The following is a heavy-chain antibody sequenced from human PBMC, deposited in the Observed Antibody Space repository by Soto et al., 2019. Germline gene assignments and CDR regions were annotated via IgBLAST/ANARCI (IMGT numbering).Heavy chain of an antibody. Sequence: SETLSLTCTVSGGSISSYYWSWIRQPPGKGLEWIGYIYYSGSTNYNPSLKSRVTISVDTSKNQFSLKLSSVTAADTTVYYCARDSIVGATNWFDPWGQGTLVTVSS. CDR1: GGSISSYY. CDR2: IYYSGST. J-gene: IGHJ5*02. V-gene: IGHV4-59*01. D-gene: IGHD1-26*01. CDR3: ARDSIVGATNWFDP.